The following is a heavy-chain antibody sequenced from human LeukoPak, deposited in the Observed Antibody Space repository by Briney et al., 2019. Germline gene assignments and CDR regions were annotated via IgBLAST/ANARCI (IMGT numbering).Heavy chain of an antibody. J-gene: IGHJ4*02. CDR2: ISGSGSNT. V-gene: IGHV3-23*01. D-gene: IGHD3-10*01. CDR1: GFSFSSYA. Sequence: GGSLRLSCTASGFSFSSYAMSWVRQTPGKGLEWVSTISGSGSNTYYADSVRGRFNISRDNSKRTLFLQMNSLRADDTAVYYCARASADSGSYYGLFDYWGQGTLVTVSS. CDR3: ARASADSGSYYGLFDY.